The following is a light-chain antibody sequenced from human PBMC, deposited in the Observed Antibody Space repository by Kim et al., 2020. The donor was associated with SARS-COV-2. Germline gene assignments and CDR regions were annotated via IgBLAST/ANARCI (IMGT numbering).Light chain of an antibody. CDR1: QSISSY. Sequence: DIQMTQSPSSLSASVGDRVTITCRASQSISSYLNWYQQKPGKSPKLLIYAASSLQSGVTSRFSGSGSGTDFTLSISSLQPEDFATYDWQQSYSTPPYTFGQGTKLEI. J-gene: IGKJ2*01. CDR3: QQSYSTPPYT. CDR2: AAS. V-gene: IGKV1-39*01.